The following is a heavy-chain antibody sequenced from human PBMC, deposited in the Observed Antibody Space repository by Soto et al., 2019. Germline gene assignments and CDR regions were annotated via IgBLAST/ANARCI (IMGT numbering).Heavy chain of an antibody. D-gene: IGHD2-2*02. CDR1: GGTFSSYA. J-gene: IGHJ4*02. V-gene: IGHV1-69*13. CDR2: IIPIFGTA. CDR3: ATGGIGVVPAAIDLDY. Sequence: GASVKVSCKASGGTFSSYAISWVRQAPGQGLEWMGGIIPIFGTANYAQKFQGRVTITADESTSTAYMELSSLRSEDTAVYYCATGGIGVVPAAIDLDYWGQGTLVTVSS.